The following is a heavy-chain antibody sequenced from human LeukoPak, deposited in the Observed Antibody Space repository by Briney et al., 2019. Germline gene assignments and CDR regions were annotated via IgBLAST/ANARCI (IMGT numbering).Heavy chain of an antibody. CDR3: ASGGREQWLVLAFDI. Sequence: ASVKVSCKASGYSFATSYMHWVRQAPGQGLEWMGIINPSDGSTAYPQKFLGRVTMTRDTSTSTAYMELSSLRSEDTAVYYCASGGREQWLVLAFDIWGQGTMVTVSS. D-gene: IGHD6-19*01. CDR1: GYSFATSY. CDR2: INPSDGST. V-gene: IGHV1-46*01. J-gene: IGHJ3*02.